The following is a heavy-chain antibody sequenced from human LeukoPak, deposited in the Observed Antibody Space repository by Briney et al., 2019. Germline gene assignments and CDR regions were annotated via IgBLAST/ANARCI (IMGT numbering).Heavy chain of an antibody. CDR1: GFTVSSYA. CDR3: ARQLGYCSGDSCYFDF. Sequence: GGSLRLACAASGFTVSSYAMSWVRQAAGEWLEWVSSIRFSGGSTHYADSVKGGFTLSRDNSKNTLYLQMNSLRVEDTAVYYCARQLGYCSGDSCYFDFWGQGTLVTVSS. D-gene: IGHD2-15*01. CDR2: IRFSGGST. V-gene: IGHV3-23*01. J-gene: IGHJ4*02.